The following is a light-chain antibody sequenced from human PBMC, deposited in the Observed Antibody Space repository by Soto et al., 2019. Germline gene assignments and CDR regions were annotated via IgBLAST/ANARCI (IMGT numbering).Light chain of an antibody. CDR2: GAS. V-gene: IGKV3-15*01. CDR1: QSVAGN. J-gene: IGKJ4*01. CDR3: QQYNNWPLT. Sequence: EIVMTQSPATLTVSPGERATLSCRASQSVAGNLAWYQQKPGQAPRLLMYGASTRATGIPARFSGSGSGTDFTLTISSLQSEDFGVYYCQQYNNWPLTFGGGTKVEIK.